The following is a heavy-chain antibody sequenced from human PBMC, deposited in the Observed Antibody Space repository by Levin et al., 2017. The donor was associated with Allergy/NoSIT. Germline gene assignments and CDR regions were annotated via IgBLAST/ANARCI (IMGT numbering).Heavy chain of an antibody. CDR2: ISTTSSDM. J-gene: IGHJ5*02. V-gene: IGHV3-48*02. D-gene: IGHD4-17*01. Sequence: LSLTCAASGFIFRKSNMNWVRQAPGTGPEWISFISTTSSDMSYTDSVKGRFTISRDNAKNSLYLQMNSLRDEDTAVYYCAVTIGVSPAWGQGTLVTVSS. CDR1: GFIFRKSN. CDR3: AVTIGVSPA.